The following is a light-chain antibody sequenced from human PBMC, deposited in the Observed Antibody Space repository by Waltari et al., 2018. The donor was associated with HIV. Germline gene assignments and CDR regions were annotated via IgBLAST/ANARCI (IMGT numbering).Light chain of an antibody. CDR1: QSLLHSNGYTY. V-gene: IGKV2-28*01. CDR3: MQALQTPRT. Sequence: DIVLTQSPLSLPVTTGEPASISCGSSQSLLHSNGYTYLDWYLQRPGQPPHLLIYLGSNRASGVPDRFSGSGSGTNFTLKISRVEADDVGTYYCMQALQTPRTFGGGTKVEIK. J-gene: IGKJ4*01. CDR2: LGS.